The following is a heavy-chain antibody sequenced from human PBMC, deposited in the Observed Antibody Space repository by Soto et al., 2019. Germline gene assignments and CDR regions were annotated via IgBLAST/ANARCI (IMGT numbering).Heavy chain of an antibody. V-gene: IGHV6-1*01. J-gene: IGHJ4*02. D-gene: IGHD3-10*01. CDR1: GDSVSSNRVS. Sequence: PSQTLSLTCAISGDSVSSNRVSWNWFRQSPSRGPEWLGRTYYRSKWFNEYAVFVKSRITINPDTSKNQFSLHLNSVTPEDTAVYYCARSNYGSGSQNWGQGTLVTVSS. CDR3: ARSNYGSGSQN. CDR2: TYYRSKWFN.